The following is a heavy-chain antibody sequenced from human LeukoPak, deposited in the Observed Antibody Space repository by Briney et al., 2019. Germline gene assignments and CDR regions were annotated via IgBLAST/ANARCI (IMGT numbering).Heavy chain of an antibody. CDR3: AASDTSTHYFDY. V-gene: IGHV4-59*01. J-gene: IGHJ4*01. D-gene: IGHD3-22*01. CDR2: IYNSGNT. Sequence: SETLSLTCTVSGGSIRSYYWNWIRQSPGKGLEWIGYIYNSGNTNCNPSLKSRVTISVDTSKNQFSLKLTSVTAADTAVYYCAASDTSTHYFDYWGHGTLVTVSS. CDR1: GGSIRSYY.